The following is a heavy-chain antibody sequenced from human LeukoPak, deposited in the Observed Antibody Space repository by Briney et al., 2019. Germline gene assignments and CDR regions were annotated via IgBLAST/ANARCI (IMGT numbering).Heavy chain of an antibody. D-gene: IGHD3-10*01. CDR2: ISSSSRTI. V-gene: IGHV3-48*01. CDR1: GFTFSTYS. CDR3: ARRSSPDYFNSGTNYLFDY. Sequence: GGSLRLSCAVSGFTFSTYSMSWVRQCPGKGLEWVSYISSSSRTIYYADSVKGRFTISRDNAKNSVSLQMNSLRAEDTAVYYCARRSSPDYFNSGTNYLFDYWGQGTLVTVSS. J-gene: IGHJ4*02.